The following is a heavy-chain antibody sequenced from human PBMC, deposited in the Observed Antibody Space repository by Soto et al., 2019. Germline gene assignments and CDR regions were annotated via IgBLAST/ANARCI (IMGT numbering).Heavy chain of an antibody. J-gene: IGHJ4*02. D-gene: IGHD4-4*01. CDR1: GGTFSGYT. V-gene: IGHV1-69*02. CDR2: IIPILGLA. Sequence: GASVKVSCKASGGTFSGYTISWVRQAPGQGLEWMGRIIPILGLANYAQKFQGRVTITADKSTRTAYMELSSLRSEDTAVYYCARSLSVTDEWFGYWGQETRVTVSP. CDR3: ARSLSVTDEWFGY.